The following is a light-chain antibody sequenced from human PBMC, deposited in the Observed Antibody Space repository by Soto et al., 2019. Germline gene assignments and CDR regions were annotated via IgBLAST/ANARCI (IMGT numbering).Light chain of an antibody. CDR1: SSNIGSNT. CDR3: AAWDDSLNGLVV. Sequence: QSVLTQPASASGTPGQRVTISCSGSSSNIGSNTVNWYQQLPGTAPKLLIYRNNQRPSGVPDRFSGSKSGTSASLAISGLQSEDEADYYCAAWDDSLNGLVVFGGGTKLTVL. V-gene: IGLV1-44*01. J-gene: IGLJ2*01. CDR2: RNN.